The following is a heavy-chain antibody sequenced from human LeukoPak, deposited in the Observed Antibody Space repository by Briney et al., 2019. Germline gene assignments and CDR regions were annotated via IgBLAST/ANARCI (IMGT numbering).Heavy chain of an antibody. CDR2: IKQDGSER. CDR3: ARDSYVFDP. Sequence: GGSLRLSCTSSKFIFSSYWMSWVRQAPGKGLEWVANIKQDGSERYYVDPVKGRFTISRDNAKNSLYLQMNSLRAEDTAVYYCARDSYVFDPWGQGTLVTVSS. V-gene: IGHV3-7*01. D-gene: IGHD3-16*01. J-gene: IGHJ5*02. CDR1: KFIFSSYW.